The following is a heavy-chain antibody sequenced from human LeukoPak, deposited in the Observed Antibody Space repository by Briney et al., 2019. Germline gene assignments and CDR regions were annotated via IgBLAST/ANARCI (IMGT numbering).Heavy chain of an antibody. J-gene: IGHJ3*02. CDR2: INPSGGST. CDR1: GYTYTTFY. V-gene: IGHV1-46*01. D-gene: IGHD1-26*01. CDR3: ARARSYYDTDAFDI. Sequence: ASVKVSCKASGYTYTTFYIHLVRQAPGQGLEWVGIINPSGGSTSYAQRFQGRVTMTRDTSTSTVYIELSSLRSDDTAVYFCARARSYYDTDAFDIWGQGTMVTVSS.